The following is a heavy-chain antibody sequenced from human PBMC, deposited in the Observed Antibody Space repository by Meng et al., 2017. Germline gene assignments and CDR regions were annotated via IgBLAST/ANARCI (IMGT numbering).Heavy chain of an antibody. CDR3: AHSYGSNFDY. CDR2: IYWDDDK. D-gene: IGHD3-10*01. V-gene: IGHV2-5*02. Sequence: TLQAATTAQVHTSHPRTIKFTFTGFALVTSGVGLGWIRQHPEQALEWLELIYWDDDKRYSPSLKSRLTITKDTYKNQVVLTMTNMDPVDTATYYCAHSYGSNFDYWGQGTLVTVSS. J-gene: IGHJ4*02. CDR1: GFALVTSGVG.